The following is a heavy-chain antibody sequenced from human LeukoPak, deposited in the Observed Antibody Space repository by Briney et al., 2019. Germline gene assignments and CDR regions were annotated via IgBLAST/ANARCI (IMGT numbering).Heavy chain of an antibody. CDR3: ARGFTPIHAFDI. J-gene: IGHJ3*02. Sequence: SETLSLTCTVSGGSISSYYWSWIRQPPGKGLGWIGYIYYSGNTNYNPSLKSRVTISVDTSKNQFSLKLSSVTAADTAVYYCARGFTPIHAFDIWGQGTMVTVSS. CDR1: GGSISSYY. V-gene: IGHV4-59*01. D-gene: IGHD3-3*01. CDR2: IYYSGNT.